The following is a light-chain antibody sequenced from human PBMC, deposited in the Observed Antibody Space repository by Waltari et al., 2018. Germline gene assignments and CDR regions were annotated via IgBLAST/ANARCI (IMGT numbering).Light chain of an antibody. CDR2: AAS. CDR3: LQDYNYPLT. CDR1: QCIRNE. J-gene: IGKJ4*01. Sequence: QITQSPSSLSASVGARVTITCRASQCIRNELGWYQQKPGKAPKLLIYAASSLQSGVPSRFSGSGSGTDFTLTISSLQPEDFATYYCLQDYNYPLTFGGRTKVEIK. V-gene: IGKV1-6*01.